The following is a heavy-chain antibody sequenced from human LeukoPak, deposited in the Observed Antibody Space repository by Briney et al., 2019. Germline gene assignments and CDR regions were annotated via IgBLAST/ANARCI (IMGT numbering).Heavy chain of an antibody. CDR2: IYYSGST. D-gene: IGHD6-19*01. CDR3: ARHRHFIAVVRWFDP. Sequence: SETLSLTCTVSGGSISSYYWSWIRQPPGKGLEWIGYIYYSGSTNYNPSLKSRVTISVDTSKNQFSLKLSSVTAADTAVYYCARHRHFIAVVRWFDPWGQGTLVTVSS. CDR1: GGSISSYY. V-gene: IGHV4-59*08. J-gene: IGHJ5*02.